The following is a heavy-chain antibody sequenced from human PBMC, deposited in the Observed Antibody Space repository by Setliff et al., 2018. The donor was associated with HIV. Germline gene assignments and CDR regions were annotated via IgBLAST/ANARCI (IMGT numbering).Heavy chain of an antibody. CDR1: GGTFSSYA. CDR2: IIPIFGRA. J-gene: IGHJ4*02. D-gene: IGHD3-22*01. V-gene: IGHV1-69*13. CDR3: ASRHYYDSSGYYSN. Sequence: WASVKVSCKASGGTFSSYAISWVRQAPGQGLEWMGGIIPIFGRANSAQKFQGRVTITADESTSTAYMELSSLRSEDTAVYFCASRHYYDSSGYYSNWGQGTLVTVSS.